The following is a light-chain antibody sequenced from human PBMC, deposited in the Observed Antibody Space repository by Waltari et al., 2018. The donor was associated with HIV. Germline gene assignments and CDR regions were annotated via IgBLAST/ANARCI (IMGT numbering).Light chain of an antibody. CDR3: ASHAGSKDV. J-gene: IGLJ2*01. CDR2: DVT. Sequence: QSALTQPPSASGSPGQSVTISCTGTSSDVGAYNYVSWFQQPPGKAPKLMIYDVTNRPSGVPDRFSGSKSGNTASLTVSGLQAEDEADYYCASHAGSKDVFGGGTRLTVL. V-gene: IGLV2-8*01. CDR1: SSDVGAYNY.